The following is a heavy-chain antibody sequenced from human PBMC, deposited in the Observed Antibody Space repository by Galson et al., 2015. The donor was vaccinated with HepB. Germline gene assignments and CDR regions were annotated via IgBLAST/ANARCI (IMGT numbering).Heavy chain of an antibody. CDR3: ARQLSSKYCSSTSCYVKVNWFDP. J-gene: IGHJ5*02. CDR2: IYYSGST. D-gene: IGHD2-2*01. CDR1: GGSISSSSYY. Sequence: LSLTCTVSGGSISSSSYYWGWIRQPPGKGLEWIGSIYYSGSTYYNPSLKSRVTISVDTSKNQFSLKLSSVTAADTAVYYCARQLSSKYCSSTSCYVKVNWFDPWGQGTLVTVSS. V-gene: IGHV4-39*01.